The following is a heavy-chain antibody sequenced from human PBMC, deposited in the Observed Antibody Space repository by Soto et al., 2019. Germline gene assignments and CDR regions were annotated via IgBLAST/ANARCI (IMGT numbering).Heavy chain of an antibody. V-gene: IGHV1-2*02. J-gene: IGHJ4*02. Sequence: QVQLVQSGAEVKKPGASVKVSCKASGYTFTDYYMHWVRQAPGQGLEWMGWINANSGGTNYPQKFQGRVTMTRDTSISTVYMESSSLRSDDTAVYYCASGGSSNWPDFWGRGTLVTVSS. D-gene: IGHD6-13*01. CDR1: GYTFTDYY. CDR2: INANSGGT. CDR3: ASGGSSNWPDF.